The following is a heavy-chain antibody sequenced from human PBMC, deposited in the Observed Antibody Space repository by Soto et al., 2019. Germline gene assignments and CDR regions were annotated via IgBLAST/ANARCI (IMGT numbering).Heavy chain of an antibody. D-gene: IGHD3-22*01. Sequence: QVQLVESGGGVVQPGRSLRLSCAASGFTFSSYGMHWVRQAPGKGLEWVAVISYDGSNKYYADSVKGRFTISRDNFKNTLYRQMNSLRAEDTAVYYCAKDDKHYYDSSGYYWGGLDYWGQGTLVTVSS. CDR2: ISYDGSNK. J-gene: IGHJ4*02. V-gene: IGHV3-30*18. CDR3: AKDDKHYYDSSGYYWGGLDY. CDR1: GFTFSSYG.